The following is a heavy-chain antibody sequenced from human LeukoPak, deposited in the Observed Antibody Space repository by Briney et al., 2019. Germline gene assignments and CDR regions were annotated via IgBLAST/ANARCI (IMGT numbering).Heavy chain of an antibody. CDR2: INSDGSST. J-gene: IGHJ4*02. D-gene: IGHD3-3*01. V-gene: IGHV3-74*01. CDR3: AGGGRYDFLITPDY. CDR1: GFTFSSYW. Sequence: PGGSLRLSCAASGFTFSSYWMHWVRQAPGKGLVWVSRINSDGSSTSYADSVKGRFTISRDNAKNTLYLQMNSLRAEDTAVYYCAGGGRYDFLITPDYWGQGTLVTVSS.